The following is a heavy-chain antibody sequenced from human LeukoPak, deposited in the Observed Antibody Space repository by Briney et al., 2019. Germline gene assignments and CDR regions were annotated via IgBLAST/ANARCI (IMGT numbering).Heavy chain of an antibody. CDR1: GFTFRSYG. CDR2: ISFDRSNT. Sequence: GGSLRLSCAASGFTFRSYGIHWVRQAPGKGLEWVACISFDRSNTYYVDSVKGRFTISRDNSKNTLYLQMSSLRPEDTALYYCAKDGFWTSRTSYHGAHFFDHWGQGIQVTVSS. V-gene: IGHV3-30*18. J-gene: IGHJ4*02. D-gene: IGHD3/OR15-3a*01. CDR3: AKDGFWTSRTSYHGAHFFDH.